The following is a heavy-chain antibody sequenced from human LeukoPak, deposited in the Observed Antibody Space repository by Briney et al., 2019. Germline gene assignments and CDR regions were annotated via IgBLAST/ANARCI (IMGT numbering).Heavy chain of an antibody. CDR2: ISGSGGST. CDR3: AKTRYGGSGNPYFFDY. J-gene: IGHJ4*02. CDR1: GFTFSSYA. V-gene: IGHV3-23*01. Sequence: GGSLRLSCAASGFTFSSYAMSWVRQGPGKGLEWVSGISGSGGSTYYADSVKGRFTISRDNSKNTLYLQMNSLRAEDTALYYCAKTRYGGSGNPYFFDYWGQGTLVTVSS. D-gene: IGHD3-10*01.